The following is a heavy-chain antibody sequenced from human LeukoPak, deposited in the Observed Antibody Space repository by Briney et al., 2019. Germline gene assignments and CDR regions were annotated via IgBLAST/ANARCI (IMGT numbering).Heavy chain of an antibody. CDR3: ARSHYYSSGSYIY. V-gene: IGHV3-53*05. CDR2: IYSGGST. D-gene: IGHD3-10*01. CDR1: GFTVSNTY. Sequence: GGSLRLSCAASGFTVSNTYMSWVRQAPGKGLEWVSLIYSGGSTYYADSVKGRFTISRGNSKNTVYLQMNSLRVEDTAVYYCARSHYYSSGSYIYWGQGTLVTVSS. J-gene: IGHJ4*02.